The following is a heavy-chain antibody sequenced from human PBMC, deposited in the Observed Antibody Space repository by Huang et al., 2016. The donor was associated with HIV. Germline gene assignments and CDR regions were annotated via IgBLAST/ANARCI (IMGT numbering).Heavy chain of an antibody. CDR2: ISTNKGET. V-gene: IGHV1-18*04. CDR3: GGSSGYWSFDY. Sequence: QVQLVQSGGEVKKPGASVKVSCKASDYTFTSYGISWVRQAPGQGLEWMGGISTNKGETNYAQKFQGRVTMTTDTSTSNAYMERRSRRSDDTAVYYCGGSSGYWSFDYWGQGTLVTVSS. J-gene: IGHJ4*02. CDR1: DYTFTSYG. D-gene: IGHD3-22*01.